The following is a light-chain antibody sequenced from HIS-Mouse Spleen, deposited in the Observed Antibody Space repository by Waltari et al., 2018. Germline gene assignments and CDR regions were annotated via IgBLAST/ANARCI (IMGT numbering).Light chain of an antibody. V-gene: IGLV3-10*01. CDR2: EDS. CDR1: ALPKKY. CDR3: YSTDSSGNHRV. J-gene: IGLJ2*01. Sequence: SYELTQPPSVSVSPGQTARITCSGDALPKKYAYWYQQKSGQAPVLVIYEDSKRPSGISERFPGSSSGTMATLTISGAQVEDEADYYCYSTDSSGNHRVFGGGTKLTVL.